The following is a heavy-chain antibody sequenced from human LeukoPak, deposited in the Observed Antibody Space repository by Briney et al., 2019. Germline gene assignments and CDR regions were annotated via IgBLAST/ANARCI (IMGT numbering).Heavy chain of an antibody. CDR1: GFSVTNNY. D-gene: IGHD3-10*01. Sequence: GGSLRLSCAASGFSVTNNYMSWVRQAPGRGLEWVSLIYADGTTHYADSVKGRFTISKDTSQNTVYLQMNSLRAEDTAMYYCARDRAGTQAWVEFDPWGQGTLVTVFS. CDR2: IYADGTT. CDR3: ARDRAGTQAWVEFDP. J-gene: IGHJ5*02. V-gene: IGHV3-66*02.